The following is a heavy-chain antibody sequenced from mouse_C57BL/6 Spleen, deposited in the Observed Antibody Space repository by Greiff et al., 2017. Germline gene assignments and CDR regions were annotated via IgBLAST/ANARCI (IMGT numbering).Heavy chain of an antibody. J-gene: IGHJ3*01. CDR2: IDPEDGDT. CDR1: GFNIKDYY. V-gene: IGHV14-1*01. D-gene: IGHD1-1*01. CDR3: TKGDIYYYGSSSFAY. Sequence: VQLKESGAELVRPGASVKLSCTASGFNIKDYYMHWVKQRPEQGLEWIGRIDPEDGDTEYAPKFQGKATMTADTSSNTAYLQLSSLTSEDTAVYYCTKGDIYYYGSSSFAYWGQGTLVTVSA.